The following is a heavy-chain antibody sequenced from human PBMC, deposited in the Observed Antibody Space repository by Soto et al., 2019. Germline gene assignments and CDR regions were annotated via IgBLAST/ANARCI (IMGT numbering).Heavy chain of an antibody. V-gene: IGHV3-21*01. CDR2: ISSSSSYI. J-gene: IGHJ4*02. CDR1: GFTFSSYS. CDR3: ARDNRGYDSFDY. D-gene: IGHD5-12*01. Sequence: EVQLVESGGGLVKPGGSLRLSCAASGFTFSSYSMNWVRQAPGKGLEWVSSISSSSSYIYYADSVKGRFTISRDNAKNSLYLQMNSLRAEDTAVYYCARDNRGYDSFDYWGQGTLVTVSS.